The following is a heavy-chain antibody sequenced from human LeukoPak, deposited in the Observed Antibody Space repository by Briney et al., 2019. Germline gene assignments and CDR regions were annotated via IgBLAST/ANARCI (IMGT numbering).Heavy chain of an antibody. J-gene: IGHJ4*02. CDR3: VKGSGSGWYGY. V-gene: IGHV3-64D*06. CDR2: ISSNGGST. Sequence: GGSLRLSCSASGFTFSTYSMHWVRQAPGKGLEYVSAISSNGGSTYYSDSVKGRFTISRDNSKNTLYLQVSSLRAEDTAVYYCVKGSGSGWYGYWGQGTLVTVSS. D-gene: IGHD6-19*01. CDR1: GFTFSTYS.